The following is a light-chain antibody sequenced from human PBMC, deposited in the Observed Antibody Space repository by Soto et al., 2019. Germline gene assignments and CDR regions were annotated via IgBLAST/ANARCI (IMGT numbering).Light chain of an antibody. CDR2: SAS. CDR1: QGIGRY. J-gene: IGKJ5*01. V-gene: IGKV1-9*01. Sequence: IQLTQSPSSLSASVGDRVTITCRASQGIGRYLAWYQQKPGKAPKLLIYSASTLQSGVPSGFTCSRSAPDFTLTISILHPEDFETYYCQQLNSYTNNFCQGTRLAIK. CDR3: QQLNSYTNN.